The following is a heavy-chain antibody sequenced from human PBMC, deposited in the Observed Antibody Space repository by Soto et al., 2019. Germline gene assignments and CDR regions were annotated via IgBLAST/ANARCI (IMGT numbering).Heavy chain of an antibody. CDR1: GASVSSGDYY. V-gene: IGHV4-61*03. CDR2: IYFSGAT. D-gene: IGHD6-19*01. Sequence: QVQLQEAGPGLVKPSETLALNCSVSGASVSSGDYYWSWIRQPPGKGLEWIGYIYFSGATSYDPSLKRRVSISIDTFKNHFSLKLKSVTAADTAVYYGVRVHADDSSGYDLDYWGQGLLVSVSS. J-gene: IGHJ4*02. CDR3: VRVHADDSSGYDLDY.